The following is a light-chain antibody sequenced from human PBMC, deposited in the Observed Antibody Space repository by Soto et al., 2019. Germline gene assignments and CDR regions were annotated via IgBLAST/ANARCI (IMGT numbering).Light chain of an antibody. CDR1: QGIFNY. Sequence: DIQMTQSPSSLSASAGDRVTITCRASQGIFNYVAWYQQKPGKAPRLLIYAATTLQSGVPSRFSGSGSGTDFTLTISSLQPEDVATYYCQKYDSAPLTFGGGTKVEIK. CDR2: AAT. V-gene: IGKV1-27*01. J-gene: IGKJ4*01. CDR3: QKYDSAPLT.